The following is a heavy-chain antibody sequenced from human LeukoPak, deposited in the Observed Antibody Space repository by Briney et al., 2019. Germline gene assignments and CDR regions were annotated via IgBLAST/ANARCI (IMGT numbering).Heavy chain of an antibody. V-gene: IGHV3-48*01. D-gene: IGHD2-2*01. CDR2: IGTSSTTI. CDR3: ARDLCQGPWESTSCYDY. J-gene: IGHJ4*02. Sequence: PGGSLRLSCAASGFTFSSYTMNWVRQPPGKGLEWVSNIGTSSTTIYYADSVKGRFTISRDNAKNSLYLQMNSLRADDTAVYYCARDLCQGPWESTSCYDYWGQGTLVTVSS. CDR1: GFTFSSYT.